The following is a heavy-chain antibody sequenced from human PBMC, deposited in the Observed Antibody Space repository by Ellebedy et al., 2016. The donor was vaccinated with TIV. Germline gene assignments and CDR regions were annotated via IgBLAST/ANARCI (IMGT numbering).Heavy chain of an antibody. V-gene: IGHV4-34*01. J-gene: IGHJ5*02. CDR3: ARGVMVTASNNWFDP. CDR2: INRRGGT. D-gene: IGHD2-21*02. Sequence: MPSETLSLTCAVYGGSFSGYYWSWIRQSPGKWLEWIGEINRRGGTSSNPSLKSRVTISQDKSKSQFSLTLSSVTAADTAVYYCARGVMVTASNNWFDPWGQGTLVTVTS. CDR1: GGSFSGYY.